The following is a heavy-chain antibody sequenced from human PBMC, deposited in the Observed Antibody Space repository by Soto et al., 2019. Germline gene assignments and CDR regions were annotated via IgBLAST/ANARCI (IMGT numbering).Heavy chain of an antibody. J-gene: IGHJ6*02. D-gene: IGHD6-6*01. Sequence: GGSLRLSCAASGFTFSSYGMHWVRQAPGKGLEWVAVIWYDGSNKYCADSVKGRFTISRDNSKNTLYLQMNSLRAEDTAVYYCAREGSSSGYYYGMDVWGQGTTVTVSS. CDR2: IWYDGSNK. CDR1: GFTFSSYG. CDR3: AREGSSSGYYYGMDV. V-gene: IGHV3-33*01.